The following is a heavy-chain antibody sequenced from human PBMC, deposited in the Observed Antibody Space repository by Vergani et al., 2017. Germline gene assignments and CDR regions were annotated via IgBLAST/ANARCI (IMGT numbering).Heavy chain of an antibody. D-gene: IGHD6-13*01. CDR3: AKDEGRIAAPGG. Sequence: QVQLVESGGGMVQPGGSLRLSCAASGFTFSNYGMHWVRQAPGKGLEWVAFIRYDGSNKYYADSVKGRFTISRDNSKNTLYLQMNSLRAEDTAVYYCAKDEGRIAAPGGWGQGTLVTVSS. J-gene: IGHJ4*02. V-gene: IGHV3-30*02. CDR1: GFTFSNYG. CDR2: IRYDGSNK.